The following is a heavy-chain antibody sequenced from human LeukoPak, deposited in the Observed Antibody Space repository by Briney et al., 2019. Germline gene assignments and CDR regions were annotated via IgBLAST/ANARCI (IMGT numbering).Heavy chain of an antibody. V-gene: IGHV1-24*01. CDR2: FDPEDGET. CDR3: AIGTTRYYYYYMDV. CDR1: GYTLTELS. J-gene: IGHJ6*03. Sequence: ASVKVSCKVSGYTLTELSMHWVRQAPGKGLEWMGGFDPEDGETIYAQKFQGRVTMTEDTSTDTAYMELSSLRSEDTAVYYCAIGTTRYYYYYMDVWGKGTTVTVSS. D-gene: IGHD1-14*01.